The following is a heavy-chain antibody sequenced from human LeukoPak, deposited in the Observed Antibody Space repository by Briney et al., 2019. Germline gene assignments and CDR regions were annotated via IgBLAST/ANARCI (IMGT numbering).Heavy chain of an antibody. J-gene: IGHJ4*02. CDR2: ISGSGGST. CDR3: AKAKYDILTGYLY. CDR1: GFTFSSYA. V-gene: IGHV3-23*01. Sequence: TGGSLRLSCAASGFTFSSYAMSWVRQAPGKGLEGVSAISGSGGSTYYADSVKGRFTISRDNSKNTLYLQMNSLRAEDTAVYYCAKAKYDILTGYLYSGQGTLVTVSS. D-gene: IGHD3-9*01.